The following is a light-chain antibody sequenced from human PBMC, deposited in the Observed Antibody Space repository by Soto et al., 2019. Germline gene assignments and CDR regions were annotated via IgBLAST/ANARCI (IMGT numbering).Light chain of an antibody. CDR3: QSYDSSLSASV. Sequence: QSVLTQPPSESGAPGQRVTISCTGSSSNIGAGYDVHWYQQLPGTAPKLLIYGNNNRPSGVPDRFSGSKSGTSASLAITGLQAEDEADYYCQSYDSSLSASVFGGGTKLTVL. CDR2: GNN. J-gene: IGLJ3*02. V-gene: IGLV1-40*01. CDR1: SSNIGAGYD.